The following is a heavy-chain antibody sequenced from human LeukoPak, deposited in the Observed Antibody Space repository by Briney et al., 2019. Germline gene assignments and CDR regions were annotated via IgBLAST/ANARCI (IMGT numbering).Heavy chain of an antibody. V-gene: IGHV3-48*01. J-gene: IGHJ4*02. Sequence: GVLRLSCAASGFTFSSYSMNWVRQAPGKGLEWVSYISSSSSTIYYADSVKGRFTISRDNAKNSLYLQMNSLRAEDTAVYYCARDSATVSFYFDYWGQGTLVTVSS. CDR2: ISSSSSTI. CDR3: ARDSATVSFYFDY. D-gene: IGHD4-11*01. CDR1: GFTFSSYS.